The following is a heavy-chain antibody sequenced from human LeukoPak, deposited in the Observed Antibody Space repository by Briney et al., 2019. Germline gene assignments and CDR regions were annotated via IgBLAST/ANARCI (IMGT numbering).Heavy chain of an antibody. CDR1: GFTFSSYS. V-gene: IGHV3-21*06. Sequence: GGSLRLSCAASGFTFSSYSMNWVRQAPGKGLEWVSSISPSSGYIYYADSVKGRFTISRDDAKNSLCLQMNSLGAEDTAVYYCARGGVTTYGYEFWGRGAPVTVSS. J-gene: IGHJ4*02. D-gene: IGHD4-17*01. CDR3: ARGGVTTYGYEF. CDR2: ISPSSGYI.